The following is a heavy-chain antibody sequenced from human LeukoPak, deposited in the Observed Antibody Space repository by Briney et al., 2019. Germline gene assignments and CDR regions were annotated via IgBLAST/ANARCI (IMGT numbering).Heavy chain of an antibody. CDR1: GYTFTSYD. D-gene: IGHD3-3*01. J-gene: IGHJ4*02. CDR3: ARDTLYDFWSGYPVYFDY. V-gene: IGHV1-8*03. Sequence: ASVKVSCKASGYTFTSYDINWVRQATGQGLEWMGWMNPNSGNTGYAQKFQGRVTITRNTSISTAYMELSSLRSEDTAVYYCARDTLYDFWSGYPVYFDYWGQGTLVTVSS. CDR2: MNPNSGNT.